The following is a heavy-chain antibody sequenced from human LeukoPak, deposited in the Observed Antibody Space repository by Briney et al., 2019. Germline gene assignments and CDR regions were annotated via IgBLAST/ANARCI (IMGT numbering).Heavy chain of an antibody. V-gene: IGHV3-30*02. J-gene: IGHJ4*02. Sequence: PGGSLRLSCAASGFTFSSYGMHWVRQAPGKGLEWVAFIRYDGSNKYYADSVKGRFTISRDNSKNTLYLQMNSLRAEDTAVYYCAKGISQIGVATTFDYWGQGTLVTVSS. CDR2: IRYDGSNK. D-gene: IGHD5-12*01. CDR3: AKGISQIGVATTFDY. CDR1: GFTFSSYG.